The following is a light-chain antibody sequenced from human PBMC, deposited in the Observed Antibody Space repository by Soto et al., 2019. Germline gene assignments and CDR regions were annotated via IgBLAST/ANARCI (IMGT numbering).Light chain of an antibody. CDR3: QHYHSYPYT. J-gene: IGKJ2*01. CDR1: QSIGGW. Sequence: DIQMTQSPSTLSASVGDRVTITCRASQSIGGWLAWYQQRPGKAPRLLIYDASSVESGAPSRFSGSRSGTMFTLAISSLQPEDFATYYCQHYHSYPYTFGQGTKLEIK. CDR2: DAS. V-gene: IGKV1-5*01.